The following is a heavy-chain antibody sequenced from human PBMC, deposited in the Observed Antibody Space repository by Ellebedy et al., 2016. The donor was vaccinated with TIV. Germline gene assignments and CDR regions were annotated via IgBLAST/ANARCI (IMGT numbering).Heavy chain of an antibody. Sequence: GGSLRLXCAASGFTFSSYAMHWVRQAPGKGLEWVAVISYDGSNKYYADSVKGRFTISRDNSKNTVYLQMNSLRAEDTAVYYCARGHHGLEVWGQGTTVTVSS. CDR3: ARGHHGLEV. J-gene: IGHJ6*02. CDR1: GFTFSSYA. V-gene: IGHV3-30*04. CDR2: ISYDGSNK.